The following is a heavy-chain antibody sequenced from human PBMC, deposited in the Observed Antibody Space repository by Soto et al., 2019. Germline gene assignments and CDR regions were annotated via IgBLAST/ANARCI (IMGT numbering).Heavy chain of an antibody. Sequence: PGGSLRLSCAASGFTFSSYAMSWVRQAPGKGLEWVSAISGSGSSTYYADSVKGRFTISRDNSKNTLYLQMNSLRAEDTAVYYCARVFKNGVRDLDDYRGQGSSVIVSS. D-gene: IGHD1-1*01. CDR1: GFTFSSYA. J-gene: IGHJ4*02. CDR3: ARVFKNGVRDLDDY. V-gene: IGHV3-23*01. CDR2: ISGSGSST.